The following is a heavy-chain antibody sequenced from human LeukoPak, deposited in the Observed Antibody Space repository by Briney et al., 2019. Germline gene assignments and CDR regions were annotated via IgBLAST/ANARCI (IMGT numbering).Heavy chain of an antibody. V-gene: IGHV1-69*04. CDR2: IIPIFGIA. CDR1: GGTFSSYA. J-gene: IGHJ6*02. Sequence: ASVKISCKASGGTFSSYAISWVRQAPGQGLEWMGRIIPIFGIANYAQKFQGRVTITADKSTSTAYMELSSLRSEDTAVYYCARDPSRDIVLMVYADVYGMDVWGQGTTVTVSS. D-gene: IGHD2-8*01. CDR3: ARDPSRDIVLMVYADVYGMDV.